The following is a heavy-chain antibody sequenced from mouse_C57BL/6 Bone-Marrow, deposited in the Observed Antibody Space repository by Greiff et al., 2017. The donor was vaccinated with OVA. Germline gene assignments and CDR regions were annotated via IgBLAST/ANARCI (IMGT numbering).Heavy chain of an antibody. CDR2: IYPRSGNT. V-gene: IGHV1-81*01. D-gene: IGHD1-1*01. CDR3: ARDYYGSSYWVGRDAMDY. Sequence: VQLQESGAELARPGASVKLSCKASGYTFTSSGISWVKQRTGQGLEWIGEIYPRSGNTYYNEKFKGKATLTADKSSSTAYMELRSLTSEDSAVYFCARDYYGSSYWVGRDAMDYWGQGTSVTVSS. J-gene: IGHJ4*01. CDR1: GYTFTSSG.